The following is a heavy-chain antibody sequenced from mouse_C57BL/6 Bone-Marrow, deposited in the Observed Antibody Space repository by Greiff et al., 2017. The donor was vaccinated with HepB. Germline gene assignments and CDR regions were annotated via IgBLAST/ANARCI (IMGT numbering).Heavy chain of an antibody. CDR2: IHPNSGST. V-gene: IGHV1-64*01. CDR3: EGDTTYDLDY. CDR1: GYTFTSYW. Sequence: QVQLQHPGAELVKPGASVKLSCKASGYTFTSYWLYWVKQRPGQGLEWIGMIHPNSGSTNYNEKFKSKATLTVEKSSSTASMQLSSLTTEDSAVYYCEGDTTYDLDYWCQGTTLTVSS. D-gene: IGHD2-14*01. J-gene: IGHJ2*01.